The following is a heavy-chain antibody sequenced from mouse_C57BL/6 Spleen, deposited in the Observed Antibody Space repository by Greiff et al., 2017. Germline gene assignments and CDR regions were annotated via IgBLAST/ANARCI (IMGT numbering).Heavy chain of an antibody. J-gene: IGHJ3*01. CDR2: ISDGGSYT. Sequence: EVKLMESGGGLVKPGGSLKLSCAASGFTFSSYAMSWVRQTPEKRLEWVATISDGGSYTYYPDNVKGRFTISRDNAKNNLYLQMSHLKSEDTAMYYCSREEAYYSNRFAYWGQGTLVTVSA. V-gene: IGHV5-4*01. D-gene: IGHD2-5*01. CDR1: GFTFSSYA. CDR3: SREEAYYSNRFAY.